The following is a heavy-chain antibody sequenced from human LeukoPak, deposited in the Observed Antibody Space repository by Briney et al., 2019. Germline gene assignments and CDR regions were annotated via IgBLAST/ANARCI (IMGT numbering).Heavy chain of an antibody. CDR3: ARDRAIAVASTRSFYGMDV. J-gene: IGHJ6*02. D-gene: IGHD6-19*01. V-gene: IGHV3-53*04. CDR1: GFTVSSNY. CDR2: IYSGGST. Sequence: GGSLRLSCAASGFTVSSNYMSWVRQAPGKGLEWVSVIYSGGSTYYADSVKGRFTISRHNSKNTLYLQMNSLRAEDTAVYYCARDRAIAVASTRSFYGMDVWGQGTTVTVSS.